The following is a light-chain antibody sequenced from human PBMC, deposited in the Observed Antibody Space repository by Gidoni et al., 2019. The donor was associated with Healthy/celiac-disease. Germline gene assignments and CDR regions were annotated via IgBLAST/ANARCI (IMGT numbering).Light chain of an antibody. CDR1: QSVLYSSNNKNY. Sequence: DIVMTQSPDSLAVSLGERATINCKSSQSVLYSSNNKNYLAWYQQKPGQPPKLLIYWASTRESGVPDRFSGSGSGTDFTLTISSLQAEDVAVYYCQQYYSTPLAFXQXTKVGIK. CDR2: WAS. V-gene: IGKV4-1*01. J-gene: IGKJ1*01. CDR3: QQYYSTPLA.